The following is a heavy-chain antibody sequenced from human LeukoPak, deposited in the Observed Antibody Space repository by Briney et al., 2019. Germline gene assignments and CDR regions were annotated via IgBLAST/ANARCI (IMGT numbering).Heavy chain of an antibody. CDR3: ATSPYYYDSSGYYRY. J-gene: IGHJ4*02. CDR2: FDPEDGET. V-gene: IGHV1-24*01. Sequence: ASVKVSCKVSGYTLTELSMHWVRQAPGKGLEWMGGFDPEDGETIYAQKFQGRVTMTEDTSTDTAYMELNSLRSEDTAVYYCATSPYYYDSSGYYRYWGQGTLVTVSS. CDR1: GYTLTELS. D-gene: IGHD3-22*01.